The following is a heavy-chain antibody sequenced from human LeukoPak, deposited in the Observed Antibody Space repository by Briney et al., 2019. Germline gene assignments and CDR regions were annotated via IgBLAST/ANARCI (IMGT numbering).Heavy chain of an antibody. CDR2: INHSGST. J-gene: IGHJ4*02. D-gene: IGHD7-27*01. Sequence: SETLSLTCAVYGGSFSGYYWSWIRQPPGKGLEWIGEINHSGSTNYNPSLKSRVTMSVDTSKNQFSLKLSSVTAADTAVYYCARDLTGDASDYWGQGTLVTVSS. V-gene: IGHV4-34*01. CDR1: GGSFSGYY. CDR3: ARDLTGDASDY.